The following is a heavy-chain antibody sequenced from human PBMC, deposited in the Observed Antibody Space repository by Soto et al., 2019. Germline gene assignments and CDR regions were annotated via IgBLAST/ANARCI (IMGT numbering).Heavy chain of an antibody. CDR3: ARAREPEYSSSIFFDY. D-gene: IGHD6-6*01. CDR1: GLTVSRTQ. Sequence: TGGSLRLPCAVSGLTVSRTQMSWVRQAPGKGLQWVSVIYSAGSTYYANAVKGRFTISRDISENKIFLELNGLTVDDTAVYYCARAREPEYSSSIFFDYWGRGTVVTVSS. V-gene: IGHV3-53*01. J-gene: IGHJ4*01. CDR2: IYSAGST.